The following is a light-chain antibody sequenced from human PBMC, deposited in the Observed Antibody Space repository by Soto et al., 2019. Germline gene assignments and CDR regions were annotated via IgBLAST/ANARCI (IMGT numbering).Light chain of an antibody. Sequence: DIQMTQSPSSLSASVGDRVTITCRASQSISSNLNWYQQKPGKAPKFLIYGASSLQSGVPSRFSGSGSGTDFTLKISSLQPDDFAIYYCQQYNSSGLTFGGGTTVDIK. V-gene: IGKV1-39*01. CDR1: QSISSN. CDR3: QQYNSSGLT. J-gene: IGKJ4*01. CDR2: GAS.